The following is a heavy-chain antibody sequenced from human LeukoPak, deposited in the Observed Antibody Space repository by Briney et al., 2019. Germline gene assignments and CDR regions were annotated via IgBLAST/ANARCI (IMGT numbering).Heavy chain of an antibody. Sequence: ASVKVSCKASGYTFNNYDINWVRQAPGQGLEWMGWMNPNSGNTGYAQKFQGRFTLTRETFISTAYMELSSLRSDDTAIYYCVRAMAPLDTFNYQYAMDVWGQGTMVTVSS. CDR1: GYTFNNYD. CDR3: VRAMAPLDTFNYQYAMDV. D-gene: IGHD5-24*01. J-gene: IGHJ6*02. CDR2: MNPNSGNT. V-gene: IGHV1-8*01.